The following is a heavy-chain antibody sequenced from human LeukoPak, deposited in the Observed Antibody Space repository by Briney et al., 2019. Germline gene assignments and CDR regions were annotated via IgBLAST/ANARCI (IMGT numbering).Heavy chain of an antibody. CDR1: GFTFSSYW. D-gene: IGHD1-26*01. CDR2: INTDGSFT. Sequence: PGWSLRLSCAASGFTFSSYWMHWVRQAPGKGLVWVSRINTDGSFTTYADSVQGRFTIPRDPAKNTLFLQMNSLRAEDTAVYYCAREARVGGALQYWGQGTLVTVSS. V-gene: IGHV3-74*01. CDR3: AREARVGGALQY. J-gene: IGHJ4*02.